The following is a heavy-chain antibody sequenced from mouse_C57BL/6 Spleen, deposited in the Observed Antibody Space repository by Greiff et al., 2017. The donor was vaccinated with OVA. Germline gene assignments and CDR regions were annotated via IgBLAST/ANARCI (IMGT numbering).Heavy chain of an antibody. Sequence: EVKLQESGPGLVKPSQSLSLTCSVTGYSITSGYYWNWIRQFPGNKLEWMGYISYDGSNNYNPSLKNRISITRDTSKNQFFLKLNSVTTEDTATYYCASKPPLGGWYFDVWGTGTTVTVSS. CDR1: GYSITSGYY. CDR2: ISYDGSN. J-gene: IGHJ1*03. CDR3: ASKPPLGGWYFDV. V-gene: IGHV3-6*01.